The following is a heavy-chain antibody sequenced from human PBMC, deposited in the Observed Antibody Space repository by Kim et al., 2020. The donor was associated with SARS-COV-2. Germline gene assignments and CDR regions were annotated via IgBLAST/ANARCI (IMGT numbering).Heavy chain of an antibody. V-gene: IGHV4-39*01. J-gene: IGHJ3*02. Sequence: SNPTRKSRVTISVDTSKNRFSLKLGSVTAADTAVYYCAKRKWDSSGWLRAFDIWGQGTMVTVSS. CDR3: AKRKWDSSGWLRAFDI. D-gene: IGHD6-19*01.